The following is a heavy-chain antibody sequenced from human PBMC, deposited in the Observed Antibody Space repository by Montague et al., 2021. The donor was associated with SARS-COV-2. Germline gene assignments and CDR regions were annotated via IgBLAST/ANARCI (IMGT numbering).Heavy chain of an antibody. CDR1: RGSVNSYY. CDR2: INHSGTT. J-gene: IGHJ4*03. Sequence: SETLSLTCAVYRGSVNSYYWTWIRQAPGKGLEWIGEINHSGTTKYNPSLKSRVTMSMDASKRQFSLRLNSVSAADTAVYFCARGRPVQGSIRHFVSVASGGLDLWAPGSLVIVS. V-gene: IGHV4-34*01. CDR3: ARGRPVQGSIRHFVSVASGGLDL. D-gene: IGHD2-8*02.